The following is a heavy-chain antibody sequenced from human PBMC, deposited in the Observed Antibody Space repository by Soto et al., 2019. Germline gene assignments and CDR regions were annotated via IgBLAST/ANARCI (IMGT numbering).Heavy chain of an antibody. CDR1: GFTFSSYW. CDR2: IKQDGSEK. V-gene: IGHV3-7*01. J-gene: IGHJ4*02. Sequence: GGSLRLSCAASGFTFSSYWMSWVRQAPGKGLEWVANIKQDGSEKYYVDSVKGRFTISRDNAKNSLYLQMNSLRAEDTAVYYCARELIQGSGGYFDYWGQGTLVTVSS. D-gene: IGHD6-19*01. CDR3: ARELIQGSGGYFDY.